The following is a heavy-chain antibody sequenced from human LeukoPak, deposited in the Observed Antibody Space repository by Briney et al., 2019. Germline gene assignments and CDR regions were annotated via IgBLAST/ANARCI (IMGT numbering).Heavy chain of an antibody. Sequence: GGSLRLSCAASGYTFASYTMRWVRQAPGKGLEWVSFISWDGGSTYYADSVKGRFTISRDNSKNSLYLQMNSLRTEDTALYYCAKDKNMMLDYWGQGTLVTVSS. D-gene: IGHD3-16*01. CDR3: AKDKNMMLDY. J-gene: IGHJ4*02. CDR2: ISWDGGST. CDR1: GYTFASYT. V-gene: IGHV3-43*01.